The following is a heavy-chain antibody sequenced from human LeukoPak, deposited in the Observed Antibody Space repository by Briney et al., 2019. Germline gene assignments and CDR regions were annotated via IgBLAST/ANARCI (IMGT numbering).Heavy chain of an antibody. CDR2: ISWNSGSI. J-gene: IGHJ4*02. Sequence: GRSLRLSCAASGFTFDDYAMHWVRQAPGKGLEWVSGISWNSGSIGYADSVKGRFTISRDNAKNSLYLQMNSLRAEDTALYYCSKDFGRGCSYVVPVYWGQGTLVTVSS. V-gene: IGHV3-9*01. CDR1: GFTFDDYA. D-gene: IGHD2-15*01. CDR3: SKDFGRGCSYVVPVY.